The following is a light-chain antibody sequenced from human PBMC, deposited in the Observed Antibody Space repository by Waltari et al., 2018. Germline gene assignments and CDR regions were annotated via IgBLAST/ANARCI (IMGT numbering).Light chain of an antibody. J-gene: IGKJ4*01. Sequence: EIVLTQSPGFLSLSPGERVTLSCRANQNIHSFLSWFQQKPGQAPRLLIFAASSRATGVPPRFSGSGSGTDFTLTISSLEPEDFATYYCQQRHAWPITFGGGTKLEIK. CDR2: AAS. CDR3: QQRHAWPIT. V-gene: IGKV3-11*01. CDR1: QNIHSF.